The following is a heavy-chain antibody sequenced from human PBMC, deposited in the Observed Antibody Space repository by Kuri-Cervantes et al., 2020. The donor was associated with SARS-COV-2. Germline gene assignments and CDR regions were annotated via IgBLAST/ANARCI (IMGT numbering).Heavy chain of an antibody. D-gene: IGHD1-1*01. V-gene: IGHV4-59*11. Sequence: SETLSLTCTVSGGSISSHYWGWIRQPPGKGLEWIGYIYYSGSTNYNPSLKSRVTISVDTSKNQFSLKLSSVTAADTAVYYCARGDERRTTRTFDYWGQGTLVTVSS. CDR2: IYYSGST. CDR3: ARGDERRTTRTFDY. CDR1: GGSISSHY. J-gene: IGHJ4*02.